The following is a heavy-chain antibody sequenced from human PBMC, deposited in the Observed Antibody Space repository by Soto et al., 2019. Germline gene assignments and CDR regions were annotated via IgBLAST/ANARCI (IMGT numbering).Heavy chain of an antibody. J-gene: IGHJ1*01. CDR2: VSHDGRTE. CDR3: AKEVNVRISPSYFQH. Sequence: QVQLVESGGGVVQPGRSLTLSCAASQFIFSNCGMHWVRHAPGRGLEWVAVVSHDGRTEFYTDSVKGRFTISRDNSKNMLYLQMKSLRPEDTAVYYCAKEVNVRISPSYFQHWGQGTEVTVSS. V-gene: IGHV3-30*18. CDR1: QFIFSNCG.